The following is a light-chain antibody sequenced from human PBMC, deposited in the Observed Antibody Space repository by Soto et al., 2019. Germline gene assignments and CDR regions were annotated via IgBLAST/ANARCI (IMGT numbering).Light chain of an antibody. CDR3: SSYTSSSTSRV. J-gene: IGLJ1*01. CDR2: DVS. V-gene: IGLV2-14*01. Sequence: QSALTQPASVSGSPGQSITISCTGTSSDVGGYNYVSWYQQHPGKAPKLMIYDVSNRPSGVANRFSGSKSGNTASLTLAGLQAEDEADYYCSSYTSSSTSRVFGTGTKVTVL. CDR1: SSDVGGYNY.